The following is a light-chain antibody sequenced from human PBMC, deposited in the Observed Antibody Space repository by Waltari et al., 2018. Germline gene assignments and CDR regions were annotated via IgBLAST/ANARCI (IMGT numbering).Light chain of an antibody. J-gene: IGKJ4*01. CDR2: DTS. CDR1: QSVTNY. CDR3: QQRRNWPLT. Sequence: DIVLTQSLALLSLSPGERAALSCRASQSVTNYLAWYQQKPGQAPRLHIYDTSNRATGSPARFSGSGFGTDFTLTISSLEPEDFAVYYCQQRRNWPLTFGGGTKVEIK. V-gene: IGKV3-11*01.